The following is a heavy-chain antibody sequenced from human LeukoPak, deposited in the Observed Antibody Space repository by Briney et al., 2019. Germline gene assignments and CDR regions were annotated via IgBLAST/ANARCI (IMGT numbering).Heavy chain of an antibody. V-gene: IGHV4-59*12. CDR1: GGSTSSYY. CDR2: IYNSGST. CDR3: ATGGSYLVY. J-gene: IGHJ4*02. Sequence: PSETLSLTCSVSGGSTSSYYWTWIRQPPGKGLEWIGDIYNSGSTNYNSSLESRVTISVGTSKKQFSLKLSSVAAADTAVYYCATGGSYLVYWGQGTLVTVSS. D-gene: IGHD3-10*01.